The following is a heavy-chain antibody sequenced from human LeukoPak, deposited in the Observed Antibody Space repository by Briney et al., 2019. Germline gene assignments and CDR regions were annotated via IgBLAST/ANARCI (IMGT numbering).Heavy chain of an antibody. Sequence: PGGSLRLSCAASGFTFSYYSMTWVRQAPGKGLEWVSYIDSSSATTYYADSVKGRFIISRDNAKNSLFLQIDSLRAEDTAVYYCARDGVSDSYGPTFFDYWGQGILVTVSS. V-gene: IGHV3-48*01. J-gene: IGHJ4*02. D-gene: IGHD5-18*01. CDR1: GFTFSYYS. CDR2: IDSSSATT. CDR3: ARDGVSDSYGPTFFDY.